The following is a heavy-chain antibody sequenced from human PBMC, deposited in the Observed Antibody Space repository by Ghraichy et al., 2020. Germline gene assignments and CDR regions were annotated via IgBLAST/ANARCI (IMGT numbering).Heavy chain of an antibody. D-gene: IGHD2-15*01. CDR2: IKQDGSEK. J-gene: IGHJ6*02. V-gene: IGHV3-7*01. CDR3: ARDQAPWYCSGGSCPRYYYGMDV. Sequence: GESLNISCAASGFTFSSYWMSWVRQAPGKGLEWVANIKQDGSEKYYVDSVKGRFTISRDNAKNSLYLQMNSLRAEDTAVYYCARDQAPWYCSGGSCPRYYYGMDVWGQGTTVTVSS. CDR1: GFTFSSYW.